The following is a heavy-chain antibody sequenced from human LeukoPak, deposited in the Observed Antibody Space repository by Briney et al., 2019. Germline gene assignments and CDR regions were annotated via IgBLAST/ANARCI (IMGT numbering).Heavy chain of an antibody. CDR1: GGSISSYY. V-gene: IGHV4-59*01. CDR2: IYYSGST. D-gene: IGHD5-24*01. Sequence: SETLSLTCTVSGGSISSYYWSWIRQPPGKGLEWIGYIYYSGSTNYNPSLKSRVTISVDTSKNQFSLKLSSVTAADTAVYYCARDLERWLQWERGGAFDIWGQGTMVTVSS. CDR3: ARDLERWLQWERGGAFDI. J-gene: IGHJ3*02.